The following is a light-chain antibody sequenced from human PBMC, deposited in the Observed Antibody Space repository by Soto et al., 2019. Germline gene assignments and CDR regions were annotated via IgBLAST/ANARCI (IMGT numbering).Light chain of an antibody. Sequence: DILMTQSPSTLSASVGETVTITCRASQSTSSWVAWYQQRPGKPPKLVIYGASTLERGVPSRFSGSGSGTEFTLTIAGLLPDDFATYYCQHYKPYKTFGQGTRV. CDR1: QSTSSW. CDR3: QHYKPYKT. J-gene: IGKJ1*01. V-gene: IGKV1-5*03. CDR2: GAS.